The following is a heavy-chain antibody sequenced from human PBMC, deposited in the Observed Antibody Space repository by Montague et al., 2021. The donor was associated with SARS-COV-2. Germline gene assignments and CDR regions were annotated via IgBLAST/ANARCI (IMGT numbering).Heavy chain of an antibody. J-gene: IGHJ5*02. CDR3: VRDTQYYDDNAWDDWFDP. CDR2: VSHNGRT. CDR1: GGFISSSSYY. V-gene: IGHV4-61*03. D-gene: IGHD3-16*01. Sequence: SETLFLTCTVSGGFISSSSYYWGWIRQPPGKGLEWIGHVSHNGRTNYXXXLKSRVTISVDTSNNYFSLRLSSVTAADTAVYYCVRDTQYYDDNAWDDWFDPWGQGTLVTVSS.